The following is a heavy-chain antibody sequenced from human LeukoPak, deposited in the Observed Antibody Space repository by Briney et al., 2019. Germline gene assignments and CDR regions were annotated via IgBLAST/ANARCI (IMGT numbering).Heavy chain of an antibody. D-gene: IGHD3-16*01. CDR3: VLRGLQTH. J-gene: IGHJ4*02. CDR2: INHSGST. Sequence: PSETLSLTCAVYGGSFSGYYWSWIRQPPGKGLEWIGEINHSGSTNYNPSLKSRVTISVDTSKNQLSLKLSSVTAADTAVYYCVLRGLQTHWGQGTLVTVSS. V-gene: IGHV4-34*01. CDR1: GGSFSGYY.